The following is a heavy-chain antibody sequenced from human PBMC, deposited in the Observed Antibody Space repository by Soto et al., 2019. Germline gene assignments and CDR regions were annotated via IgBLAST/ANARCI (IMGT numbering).Heavy chain of an antibody. CDR2: ISSSSSYI. V-gene: IGHV3-21*01. CDR1: GFTFSSYS. CDR3: ARDMGKWELLGANAFDI. Sequence: GGSLRPSCAASGFTFSSYSMKWVGQAPGKGLEWVSSISSSSSYIYYADSVKGRFTISRDNAKNSLYLQMNSLRAEDTAVYYCARDMGKWELLGANAFDIWGQGTMVTVS. J-gene: IGHJ3*02. D-gene: IGHD1-26*01.